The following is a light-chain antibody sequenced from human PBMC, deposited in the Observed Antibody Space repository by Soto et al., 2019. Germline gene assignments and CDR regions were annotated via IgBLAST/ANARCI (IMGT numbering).Light chain of an antibody. J-gene: IGKJ3*01. V-gene: IGKV3-20*01. Sequence: EIVLTQSPGTLSLSPGERATLSCRASRSVSSSYLAWYQQKPGQAPRLLIYGASSRPTGIPDRFSGSGSGTEFTLTISRLEPEDFAVYYCQQYGSSLFSFGPGTKVDIK. CDR1: RSVSSSY. CDR2: GAS. CDR3: QQYGSSLFS.